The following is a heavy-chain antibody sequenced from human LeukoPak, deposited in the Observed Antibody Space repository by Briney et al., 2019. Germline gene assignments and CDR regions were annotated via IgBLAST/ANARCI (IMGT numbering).Heavy chain of an antibody. CDR3: ASAVVRAREIH. J-gene: IGHJ4*02. Sequence: GGSLRLSCAASGFTFNNYAMSWVRQAPGKGLEWVSDISGSGASTYYADSVKGRFTISRDNSKNTLYVQMNSLRAEDTAVYYCASAVVRAREIHWGQGTLVTVSS. V-gene: IGHV3-23*01. CDR2: ISGSGAST. D-gene: IGHD3-10*01. CDR1: GFTFNNYA.